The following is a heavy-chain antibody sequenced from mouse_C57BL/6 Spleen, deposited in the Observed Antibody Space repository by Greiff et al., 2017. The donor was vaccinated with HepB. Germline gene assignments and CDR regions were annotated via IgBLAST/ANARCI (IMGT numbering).Heavy chain of an antibody. J-gene: IGHJ4*01. Sequence: EVQRVESGGGLVKPGGSLKLSCAASGFTFSDYGMHWVRQAPEKGLEWVAYISSGSSTIYYADTVKGRFTISRDNAKNTLFLQMTSLRSEDTAMYYCASWLRYAMDYWGQGTSVTVSS. V-gene: IGHV5-17*01. CDR3: ASWLRYAMDY. CDR1: GFTFSDYG. D-gene: IGHD2-2*01. CDR2: ISSGSSTI.